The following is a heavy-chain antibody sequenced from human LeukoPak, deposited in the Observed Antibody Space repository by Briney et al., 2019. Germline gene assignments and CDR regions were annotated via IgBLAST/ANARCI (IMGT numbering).Heavy chain of an antibody. J-gene: IGHJ4*02. CDR3: AKDHYCDYELDY. D-gene: IGHD4-17*01. CDR1: GFTFSSYV. V-gene: IGHV3-30*18. CDR2: ITYDGSNK. Sequence: GRSLRLSCAASGFTFSSYVMNWVRQAPGKGLEGVAVITYDGSNKYYADSVKGRFTISIDNSKNTLYLQMNSLRAEDTAVYYCAKDHYCDYELDYWGQGTLVTVSS.